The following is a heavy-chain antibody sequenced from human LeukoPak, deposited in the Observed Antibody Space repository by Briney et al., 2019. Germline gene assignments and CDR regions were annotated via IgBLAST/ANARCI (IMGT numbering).Heavy chain of an antibody. Sequence: GGSLRLSCAASGFTFSSYWMNWVRQAPGKGLEWVSAISGSGGSTYYADSVKGRFTISRDNSKNTLYLQMNSLRAEDTAVYYCAKVAIYSGSYRCLDYWGQGTLVTVSS. V-gene: IGHV3-23*01. CDR2: ISGSGGST. CDR1: GFTFSSYW. CDR3: AKVAIYSGSYRCLDY. D-gene: IGHD1-26*01. J-gene: IGHJ4*02.